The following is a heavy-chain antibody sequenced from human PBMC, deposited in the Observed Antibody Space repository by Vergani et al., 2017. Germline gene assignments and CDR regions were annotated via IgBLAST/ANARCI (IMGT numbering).Heavy chain of an antibody. V-gene: IGHV4-4*03. D-gene: IGHD1-1*01. J-gene: IGHJ4*02. Sequence: QVQLQESGPGLVKPPGTLSLTCAVSGGSISGTNWWSWVRQSPGKGLEWIGEIYHSGSTNYNPSLKSRVTMSVDTSKNQFSLKLSSVTAADTAVYYCARADWNQGWGADYFDYWGQGTLVTVSS. CDR1: GGSISGTNW. CDR2: IYHSGST. CDR3: ARADWNQGWGADYFDY.